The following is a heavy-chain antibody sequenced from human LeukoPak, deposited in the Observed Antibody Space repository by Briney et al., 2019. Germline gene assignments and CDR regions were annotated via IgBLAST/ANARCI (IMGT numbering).Heavy chain of an antibody. D-gene: IGHD3-22*01. CDR3: ARDFHSSGYYHYFHY. J-gene: IGHJ4*02. CDR1: GYAFTNYA. Sequence: GASVKVSCKASGYAFTNYAISWVRQAPGQALEWMGWISGYNGNTNYAQKLQGRVTMTTDTSTSTAYMELRSLRSDDTAVYYCARDFHSSGYYHYFHYWGQGTLVTVSS. V-gene: IGHV1-18*01. CDR2: ISGYNGNT.